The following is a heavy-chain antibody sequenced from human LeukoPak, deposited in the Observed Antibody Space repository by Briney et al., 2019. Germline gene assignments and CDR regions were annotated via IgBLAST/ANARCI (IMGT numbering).Heavy chain of an antibody. D-gene: IGHD3-3*01. CDR2: MNPNSGNT. CDR3: ERGPSYDFWSGSYYYYMDV. V-gene: IGHV1-8*03. CDR1: GYTFTNYD. J-gene: IGHJ6*03. Sequence: GASVKVSCKASGYTFTNYDINWVRQATGQGLEWMGWMNPNSGNTGYAQKFQGRVTITRNTAISTAYMELTSLRSEDTAVYYCERGPSYDFWSGSYYYYMDVWGKGTTVTVSS.